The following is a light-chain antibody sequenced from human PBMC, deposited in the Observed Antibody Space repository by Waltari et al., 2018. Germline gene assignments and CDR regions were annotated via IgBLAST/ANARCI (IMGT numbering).Light chain of an antibody. J-gene: IGKJ2*02. CDR3: QQDYTTPCT. CDR2: WAS. V-gene: IGKV4-1*01. Sequence: DIVLTQSPDSLALSLGERGTISCRSSQSVLSSTNSNNYLAWYQQGTGQPPKLLFYWASTRVSGGPDRFDGSGCGTDFTLTISSLQAEDLAVYYWQQDYTTPCTFGQGTRLEIK. CDR1: QSVLSSTNSNNY.